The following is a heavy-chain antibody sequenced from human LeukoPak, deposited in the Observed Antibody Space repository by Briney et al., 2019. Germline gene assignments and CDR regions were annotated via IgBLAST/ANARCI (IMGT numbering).Heavy chain of an antibody. CDR1: GFTFGDYA. J-gene: IGHJ6*03. D-gene: IGHD6-13*01. V-gene: IGHV3-49*04. CDR3: SRYPGIAAAVDYYYYMDV. Sequence: GGSLRLSCTGSGFTFGDYALSWVRQAPGKGLEWIGFIRSKAYGGTTEYAASVKGRFTISRDDSKSIAYLQMNSLKTEDTALYYCSRYPGIAAAVDYYYYMDVWGEGTTVTISS. CDR2: IRSKAYGGTT.